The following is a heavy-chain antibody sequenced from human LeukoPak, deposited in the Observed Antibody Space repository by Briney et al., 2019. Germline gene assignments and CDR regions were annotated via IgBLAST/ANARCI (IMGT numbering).Heavy chain of an antibody. CDR2: IYHSGST. D-gene: IGHD4-17*01. V-gene: IGHV4-59*01. CDR1: GGSISSYF. Sequence: SETLSLTCTVSGGSISSYFWSWIWQPPGKGLERIAYIYHSGSTSYNPTLKSRVTMSIDTSKNQFSLKLSSVTAADTAVYYCARWGTEDGDYPKYWGQGTLVTVSS. J-gene: IGHJ4*02. CDR3: ARWGTEDGDYPKY.